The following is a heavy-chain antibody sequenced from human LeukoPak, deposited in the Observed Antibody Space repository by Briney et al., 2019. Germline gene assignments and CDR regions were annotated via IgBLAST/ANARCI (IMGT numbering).Heavy chain of an antibody. D-gene: IGHD2-2*01. CDR2: ISSSSSYI. J-gene: IGHJ4*02. CDR3: ARAGYCSTTICGADY. Sequence: GGSLRLSCAASGFTFSSYSMIWVRQAPGRGLEWVSSISSSSSYIYYADSVKGRFTISRDNAKNSLYLQMTSLRADDTAVYYCARAGYCSTTICGADYWGQGTLVTVSS. V-gene: IGHV3-21*01. CDR1: GFTFSSYS.